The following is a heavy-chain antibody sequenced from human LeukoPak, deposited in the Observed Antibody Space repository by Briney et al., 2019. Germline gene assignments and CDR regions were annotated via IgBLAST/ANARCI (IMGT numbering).Heavy chain of an antibody. J-gene: IGHJ4*02. Sequence: PSETLSLTCAVYGGSFSGYYWSWIRQPPGKGLEWIGYIYYSGSTKYNPALKSRVTISIDSSKNQFSLNPSSVTAADTAVYYCARGTVTMDYWGRGTLVTVSS. CDR3: ARGTVTMDY. V-gene: IGHV4-59*13. CDR1: GGSFSGYY. CDR2: IYYSGST. D-gene: IGHD4-17*01.